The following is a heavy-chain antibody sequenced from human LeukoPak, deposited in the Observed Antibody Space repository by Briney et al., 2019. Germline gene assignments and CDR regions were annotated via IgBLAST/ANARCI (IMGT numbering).Heavy chain of an antibody. V-gene: IGHV4-59*08. J-gene: IGHJ4*02. CDR2: IYYSGST. D-gene: IGHD6-13*01. CDR1: GGSISSYY. CDR3: ARHLRGEQQLSGFDY. Sequence: SETLSLTCTVSGGSISSYYWSWIRQPPGKGPEWIGYIYYSGSTKYNPSLRSRATISADTSKNQFSLKLSSVTAADTAVYYCARHLRGEQQLSGFDYWGQGTPVTASS.